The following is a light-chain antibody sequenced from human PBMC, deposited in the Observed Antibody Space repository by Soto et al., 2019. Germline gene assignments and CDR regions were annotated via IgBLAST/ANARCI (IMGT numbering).Light chain of an antibody. CDR1: SSDVGSYNR. J-gene: IGLJ2*01. CDR3: NSYTSSSTFVV. V-gene: IGLV2-18*02. CDR2: DVN. Sequence: QSALTQPPSVSGSPGQSVTISCTGTSSDVGSYNRVSWYRQPPGTAPKLIIFDVNNRPSGVPDRFSGSKSGNTASLTISGLQAEDEADYYCNSYTSSSTFVVFGGGTKLTVL.